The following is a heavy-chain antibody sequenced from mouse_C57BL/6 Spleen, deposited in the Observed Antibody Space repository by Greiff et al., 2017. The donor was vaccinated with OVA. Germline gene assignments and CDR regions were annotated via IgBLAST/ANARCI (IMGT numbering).Heavy chain of an antibody. J-gene: IGHJ4*01. D-gene: IGHD1-1*02. CDR3: ARKYYDYDAMDY. CDR2: INPNNGGT. CDR1: GYTFTDYN. Sequence: EVQLQQSGPELVKPGASVKIPCKASGYTFTDYNMDWVKQSHGKSLEWIGDINPNNGGTIYNQKFKGKATLTVDKSSSTAYMELRSLTSEDTAVYYGARKYYDYDAMDYWGQGTSVTVSS. V-gene: IGHV1-18*01.